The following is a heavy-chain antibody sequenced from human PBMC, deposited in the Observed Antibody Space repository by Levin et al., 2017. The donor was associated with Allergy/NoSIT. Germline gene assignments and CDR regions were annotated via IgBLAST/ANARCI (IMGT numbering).Heavy chain of an antibody. CDR1: GYTFTSYG. J-gene: IGHJ3*02. V-gene: IGHV1-18*01. CDR2: FSGYNGNT. D-gene: IGHD1-7*01. Sequence: AGESLKISCKASGYTFTSYGISWVRQAPGQGLEWMGWFSGYNGNTNYAQKLKGRVTMTTDTSTSTAYMELRSLTSDDTAVYYCARDWNYAFSLDAFDIWGQGTMVTVSS. CDR3: ARDWNYAFSLDAFDI.